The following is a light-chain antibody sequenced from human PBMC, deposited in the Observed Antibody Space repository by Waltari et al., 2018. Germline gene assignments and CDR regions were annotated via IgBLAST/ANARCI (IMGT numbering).Light chain of an antibody. J-gene: IGKJ5*01. CDR2: SAY. CDR3: QQRNNYPIT. V-gene: IGKV1-9*01. Sequence: IQLTKSPSSLSTSVGDRVTITCRASQGISNHLAWYQQKPGQAPKLLISSAYTLQSGVPSRFSGSGSGTDFTLTISGLQPEDFATYYCQQRNNYPITFGQGTRLE. CDR1: QGISNH.